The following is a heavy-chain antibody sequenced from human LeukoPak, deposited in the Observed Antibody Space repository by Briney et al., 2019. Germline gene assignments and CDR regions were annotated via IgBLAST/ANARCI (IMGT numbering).Heavy chain of an antibody. D-gene: IGHD2-15*01. V-gene: IGHV1-69*01. CDR3: ARSGYCSGGSCRNWFDP. J-gene: IGHJ5*02. CDR1: GGTFSSYA. Sequence: SVTVSCTASGGTFSSYAISWVRQAPGQGLEWMGGIIPIFGTANYAQKFQGRVTITADESTSTAYMELSSLRSEDTAVYYCARSGYCSGGSCRNWFDPWGQGTLVTVSS. CDR2: IIPIFGTA.